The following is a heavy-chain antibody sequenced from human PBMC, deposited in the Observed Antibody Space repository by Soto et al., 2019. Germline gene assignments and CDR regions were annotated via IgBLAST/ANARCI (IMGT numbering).Heavy chain of an antibody. Sequence: SETLSLTCAVSGGSISSGGYSWSWIRQPPGKGLEWIGYIYHSGSTYYNPSLKSRVTISVDRSKNQFSLKLSSVTAADTAVYYCARSYGDYSLGAFDIWGQGTMVTVSS. CDR1: GGSISSGGYS. J-gene: IGHJ3*02. CDR2: IYHSGST. D-gene: IGHD4-17*01. CDR3: ARSYGDYSLGAFDI. V-gene: IGHV4-30-2*01.